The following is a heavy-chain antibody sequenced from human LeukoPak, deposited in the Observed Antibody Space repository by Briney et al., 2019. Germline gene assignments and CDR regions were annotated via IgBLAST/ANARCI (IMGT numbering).Heavy chain of an antibody. V-gene: IGHV3-11*01. D-gene: IGHD1-14*01. CDR2: ISNSGSTT. Sequence: GGSLPVSCAASGFSFNDNYMTGLRQAPGKGREGVSYISNSGSTTYYADSVKGRFTISRDNAKNLLYLQMNCLRAEDTALYYCAKDRRTNYGMDVWGQGTTVTVSS. CDR1: GFSFNDNY. J-gene: IGHJ6*02. CDR3: AKDRRTNYGMDV.